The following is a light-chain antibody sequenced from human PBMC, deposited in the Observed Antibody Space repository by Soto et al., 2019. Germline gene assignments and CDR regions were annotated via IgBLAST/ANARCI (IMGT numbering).Light chain of an antibody. CDR3: SSYTTSSTLYV. CDR1: SSDIDYYNY. CDR2: DVS. Sequence: QSALTQPASVSGSPGQSITISCTGTSSDIDYYNYVSWYQQHPGKAPKLMIYDVSNRPSGVSYRFSGSKSGSTASLTISGLQAEDEADYYCSSYTTSSTLYVFGTGTKVSVL. V-gene: IGLV2-14*01. J-gene: IGLJ1*01.